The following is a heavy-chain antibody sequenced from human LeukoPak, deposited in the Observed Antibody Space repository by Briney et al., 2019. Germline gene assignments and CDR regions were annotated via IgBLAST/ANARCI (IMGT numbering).Heavy chain of an antibody. CDR3: ARQVINSGYSSGWYLSLWFDP. CDR2: ISSSSSTI. J-gene: IGHJ5*02. V-gene: IGHV3-48*01. D-gene: IGHD6-19*01. CDR1: GFTFSSYS. Sequence: GGSLRLSCAASGFTFSSYSMNWVRQAPGKGLEWVSYISSSSSTIYYADSVKGRFTISRDNAKNSLYLQMNSLRAEDTAVYYCARQVINSGYSSGWYLSLWFDPWGQGTLVTVSS.